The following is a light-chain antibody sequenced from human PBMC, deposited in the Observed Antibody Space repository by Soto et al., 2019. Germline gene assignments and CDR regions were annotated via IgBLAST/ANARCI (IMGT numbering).Light chain of an antibody. CDR2: GAS. V-gene: IGKV3-15*01. J-gene: IGKJ1*01. Sequence: EIVMTQSPATLSVSPGERATLSCRASQSVSSNLAWYQQKPGQALRLLIYGASTRATGIPARFSGSGSGTEFTLTISSLQSEDFAVYYCQQYNNWPGVGQGTKVEIK. CDR3: QQYNNWPG. CDR1: QSVSSN.